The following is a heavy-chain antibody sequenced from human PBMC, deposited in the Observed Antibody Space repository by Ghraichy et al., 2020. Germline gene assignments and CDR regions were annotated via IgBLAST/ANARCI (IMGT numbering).Heavy chain of an antibody. CDR3: VNNRGFPGHSSGFFAFDI. V-gene: IGHV3-64D*06. CDR1: GFTFSSYA. D-gene: IGHD6-19*01. CDR2: ISSNGGST. Sequence: GGSLRLSCSASGFTFSSYAMHWVRQAPGKGLEYVSAISSNGGSTYYADSVKGRFTISRDNSKNTLYLQMSSLRAEDTAVYYCVNNRGFPGHSSGFFAFDIWGQGTMVTVSS. J-gene: IGHJ3*02.